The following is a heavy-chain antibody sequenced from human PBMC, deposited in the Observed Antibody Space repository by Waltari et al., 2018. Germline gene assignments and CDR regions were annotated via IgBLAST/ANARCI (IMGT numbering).Heavy chain of an antibody. J-gene: IGHJ6*02. CDR2: IYYSGST. D-gene: IGHD5-12*01. V-gene: IGHV4-59*01. Sequence: QVQLQESGPGLVKPSETLSLTCTVSGGSISSYYWSWIRQPPGKGLEWIGYIYYSGSTNYNPSLKSRVTISVDTSKNQFSLKLSSVTAADTAVYYCARTIVATFGATMDVWGQGTTVTVSS. CDR3: ARTIVATFGATMDV. CDR1: GGSISSYY.